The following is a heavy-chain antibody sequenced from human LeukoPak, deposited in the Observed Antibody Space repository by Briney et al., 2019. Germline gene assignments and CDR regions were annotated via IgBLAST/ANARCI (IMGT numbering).Heavy chain of an antibody. Sequence: PGGSLRLSCATSGFTFSHYAMNWVRQAPGKGLEWVSSISTSSSYTHYADSVGGRFTISRDNANNPLFLQMDSLTAEDTALYYCVRDDNWNDKPFDYWGQGALVTVSS. D-gene: IGHD1-1*01. CDR2: ISTSSSYT. V-gene: IGHV3-21*06. CDR3: VRDDNWNDKPFDY. J-gene: IGHJ4*02. CDR1: GFTFSHYA.